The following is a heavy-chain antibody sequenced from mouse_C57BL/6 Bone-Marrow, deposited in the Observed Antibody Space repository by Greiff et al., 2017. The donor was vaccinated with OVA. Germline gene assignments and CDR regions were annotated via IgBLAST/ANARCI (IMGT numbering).Heavy chain of an antibody. CDR2: ISYDGSN. Sequence: EVQLQESGPGLVKPSQSLSLTCSVTGYSITSGYYWNWIRQFPGNKLEWMGYISYDGSNNYNPSLKNRISITRDTSKNQFFLKLNSVTTEDTATYYCAREHSNYERDYWGQGTTLTVSS. CDR3: AREHSNYERDY. V-gene: IGHV3-6*01. D-gene: IGHD2-5*01. CDR1: GYSITSGYY. J-gene: IGHJ2*01.